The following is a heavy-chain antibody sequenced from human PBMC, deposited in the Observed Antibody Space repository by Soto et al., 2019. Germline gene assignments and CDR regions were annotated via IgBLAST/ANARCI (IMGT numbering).Heavy chain of an antibody. V-gene: IGHV4-34*01. D-gene: IGHD3-9*01. CDR3: ARDLYDILTGRYYYGMDV. J-gene: IGHJ6*02. CDR1: GGSFSGYY. Sequence: SETLSLTCAVYGGSFSGYYWSWIRQPPGKGLEWIGEINHSGSTNYNPSLKSRVTISVDTSKNQFSLKLSSVTAADTAVYYCARDLYDILTGRYYYGMDVWGQGTTVTVSS. CDR2: INHSGST.